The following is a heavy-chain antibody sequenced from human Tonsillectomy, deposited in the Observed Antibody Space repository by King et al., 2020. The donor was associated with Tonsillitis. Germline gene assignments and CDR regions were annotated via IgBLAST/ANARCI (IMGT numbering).Heavy chain of an antibody. Sequence: QLVQSGAEVKKPGSSVKVSCKASGCTFSRYAISWVRQAPRQGLEWMGGIIPFFGTANYTPKFQGRVTITADESTSTAHMELSSLRSEDTAVYYCARSAGIGYYYYYMDVWGKGTTVTVSS. D-gene: IGHD1-26*01. J-gene: IGHJ6*03. V-gene: IGHV1-69*12. CDR2: IIPFFGTA. CDR1: GCTFSRYA. CDR3: ARSAGIGYYYYYMDV.